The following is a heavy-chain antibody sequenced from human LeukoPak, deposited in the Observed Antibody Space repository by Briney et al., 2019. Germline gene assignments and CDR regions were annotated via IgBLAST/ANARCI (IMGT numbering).Heavy chain of an antibody. CDR3: AKESVAEAVFDY. V-gene: IGHV3-23*01. D-gene: IGHD6-13*01. Sequence: SCKASGGTFSSYAMSWVRQAPGKGLEWVSGISGSGGSTYYADSVKGRFTISRDNSKNTLYLQMNSLRAEDTAVYYCAKESVAEAVFDYWGQGTLVTVSS. J-gene: IGHJ4*02. CDR1: GGTFSSYA. CDR2: ISGSGGST.